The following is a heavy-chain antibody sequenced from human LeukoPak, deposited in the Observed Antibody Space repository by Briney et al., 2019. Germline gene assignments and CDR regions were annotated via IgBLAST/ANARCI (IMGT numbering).Heavy chain of an antibody. CDR1: GGSISSSSYY. D-gene: IGHD4-17*01. Sequence: SETLSLTCTVSGGSISSSSYYWSWIRQPPGKGLEWIGYIYYSGSTNYNPSLKSRVTISVDTSKNQFSLKLSSVTAADTAAYYCASGRAVTTWYYFDYWGQGTLVTVSS. CDR2: IYYSGST. CDR3: ASGRAVTTWYYFDY. V-gene: IGHV4-61*01. J-gene: IGHJ4*02.